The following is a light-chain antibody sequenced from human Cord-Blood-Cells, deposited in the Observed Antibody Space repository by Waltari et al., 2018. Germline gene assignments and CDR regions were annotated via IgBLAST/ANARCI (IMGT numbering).Light chain of an antibody. V-gene: IGKV3-15*01. Sequence: EILMTQSPATLSVSPGERATLSCRASQSVSSNLAWYQQKPGQAPRLLIYGASTRATGIPARFSGSGSGTEFTLTISSLQSEDFAVYYCQQYNNWPWTLGQGTKVEIK. J-gene: IGKJ1*01. CDR3: QQYNNWPWT. CDR1: QSVSSN. CDR2: GAS.